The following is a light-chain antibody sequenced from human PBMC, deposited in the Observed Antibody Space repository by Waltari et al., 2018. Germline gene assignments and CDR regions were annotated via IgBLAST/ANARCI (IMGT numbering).Light chain of an antibody. CDR3: MQCSHSPQT. Sequence: RDRMTYLDWFRQKAGQTPRLVIKRVSIRDSGVPDRFSGSGSGTDFTLKISRVSAEDVAVYYCMQCSHSPQTFGQGTKLEIK. CDR2: RVS. CDR1: RDRMTY. J-gene: IGKJ2*01. V-gene: IGKV2-30*01.